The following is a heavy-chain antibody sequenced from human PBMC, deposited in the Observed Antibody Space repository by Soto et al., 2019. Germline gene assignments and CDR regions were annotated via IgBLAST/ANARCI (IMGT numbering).Heavy chain of an antibody. J-gene: IGHJ4*02. CDR2: IIAIFGTA. CDR3: ARDHISSWVVFDY. V-gene: IGHV1-69*13. D-gene: IGHD3-16*02. Sequence: GASVKVSCKASGGTFSSYAISWVRQAPGQGLEWMGGIIAIFGTANYEQKFQGRVTITADESTSTAYMELSSLRSEDTAGYYCARDHISSWVVFDYWGQGTLVTVSS. CDR1: GGTFSSYA.